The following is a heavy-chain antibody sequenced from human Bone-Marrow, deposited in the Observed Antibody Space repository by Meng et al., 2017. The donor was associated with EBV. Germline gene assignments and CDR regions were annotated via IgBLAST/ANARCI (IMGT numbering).Heavy chain of an antibody. CDR1: GASISSGYW. J-gene: IGHJ4*02. CDR3: AASPGWWRLDY. Sequence: QAQESGPGLVKPSGTLSLPCAVSGASISSGYWWTWVRQPPGKGLEWIGEVSHSGSTNYNPSLKSRVAISLDKSENQFFLKVTSVTAADTAVYYCAASPGWWRLDYWGQGTLVTVSS. CDR2: VSHSGST. V-gene: IGHV4-4*02. D-gene: IGHD6-19*01.